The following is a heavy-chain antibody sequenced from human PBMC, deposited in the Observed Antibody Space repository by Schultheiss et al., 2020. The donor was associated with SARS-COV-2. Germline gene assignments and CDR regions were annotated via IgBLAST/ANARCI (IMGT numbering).Heavy chain of an antibody. D-gene: IGHD6-6*01. V-gene: IGHV4-31*03. J-gene: IGHJ6*02. CDR1: GGSISSGGYY. CDR3: ASGKTLIAARPQYNYYYYGMDV. Sequence: SETLSLTCTVSGGSISSGGYYWSWIRQHPGKGLEWIGYIYYSGSTNYNPSLKSRVTISVDTSKNQFSLKLSSVTAADTAVYYCASGKTLIAARPQYNYYYYGMDVWGQGTTVTVSS. CDR2: IYYSGST.